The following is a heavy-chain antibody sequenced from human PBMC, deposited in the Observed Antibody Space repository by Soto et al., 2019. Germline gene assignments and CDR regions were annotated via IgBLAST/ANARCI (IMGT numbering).Heavy chain of an antibody. CDR3: AREGKPVTYYYGSGSVNWFDP. CDR2: IIPIFGTA. D-gene: IGHD3-10*01. CDR1: GGTFSSYA. Sequence: GASVKVSCKASGGTFSSYAISWVRLAPGQGLEWMGGIIPIFGTANYAQKFQGRVTITADESTSTAYMELSSLRSEDTAVYYCAREGKPVTYYYGSGSVNWFDPWGQGTLVTVSS. V-gene: IGHV1-69*13. J-gene: IGHJ5*02.